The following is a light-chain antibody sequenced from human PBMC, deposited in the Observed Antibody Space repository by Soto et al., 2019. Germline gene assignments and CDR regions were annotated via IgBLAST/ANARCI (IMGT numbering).Light chain of an antibody. CDR2: DAS. J-gene: IGKJ4*01. Sequence: DIQMTQSPSTLSASVGDRVTITCRASESISNWLSWYQQKPGKAPKLMIYDASILESGVPSRFSGSGSGTEFTLTISSLQPDDFATYYCQQCNTYSLTFGGGTTGDIK. CDR3: QQCNTYSLT. CDR1: ESISNW. V-gene: IGKV1-5*01.